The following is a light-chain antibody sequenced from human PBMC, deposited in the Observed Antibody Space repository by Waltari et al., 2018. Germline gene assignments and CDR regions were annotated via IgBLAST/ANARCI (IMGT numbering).Light chain of an antibody. CDR3: QVWESNSDHRV. CDR1: NIGSKS. Sequence: SYILTQPPSVSVAPGQTARISCEGNNIGSKSVHWYRQKPGQAPVLVVYDDRDRPSGIPERFSGANSGNTATLTISRVEAGDEADYYCQVWESNSDHRVFGGGTKVTVL. J-gene: IGLJ3*02. V-gene: IGLV3-21*02. CDR2: DDR.